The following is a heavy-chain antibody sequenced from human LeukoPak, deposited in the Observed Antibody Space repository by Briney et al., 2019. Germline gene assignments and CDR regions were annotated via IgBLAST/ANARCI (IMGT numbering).Heavy chain of an antibody. J-gene: IGHJ4*02. Sequence: GGSLRLSCAASGFTFSSYSMNWVRQAPGKGLEWVSSISSSSSYIYYADSVKGRFTISRDNAKNSLYLQMNSLRAEDTAVYYCAKDKWFGELRPSRFDYWGQGTRVTVSS. D-gene: IGHD3-10*01. V-gene: IGHV3-21*04. CDR2: ISSSSSYI. CDR1: GFTFSSYS. CDR3: AKDKWFGELRPSRFDY.